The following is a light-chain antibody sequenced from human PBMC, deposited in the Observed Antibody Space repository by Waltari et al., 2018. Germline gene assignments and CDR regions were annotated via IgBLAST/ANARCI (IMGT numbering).Light chain of an antibody. CDR3: SSYSTSITPYV. V-gene: IGLV2-14*03. J-gene: IGLJ1*01. CDR2: DFS. Sequence: YQQHPGKAPKLMIYDFSSRPSGVSNRFFGSKSGNTASLTISGLQAEDEAVYFCSSYSTSITPYVFGTGTKVTVL.